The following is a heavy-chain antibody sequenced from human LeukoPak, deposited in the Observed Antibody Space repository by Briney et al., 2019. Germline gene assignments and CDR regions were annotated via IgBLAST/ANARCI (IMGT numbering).Heavy chain of an antibody. CDR1: GDSFSGYY. CDR2: INHSGSP. CDR3: ARRRRYYYMDV. Sequence: SEPLSLTCAVYGDSFSGYYWSWPRHPPGKGLEWLGEINHSGSPNYNPPLKSRVPISVDTSKNQFSLKLSSVTAADTAVYYCARRRRYYYMDVCGEGTPGTISS. V-gene: IGHV4-34*01. J-gene: IGHJ6*03.